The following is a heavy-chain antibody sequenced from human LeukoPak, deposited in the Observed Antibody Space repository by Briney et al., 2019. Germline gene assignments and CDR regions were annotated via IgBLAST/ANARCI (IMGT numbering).Heavy chain of an antibody. CDR3: ARGRNCSGGSCYSVVDYYYGMDV. D-gene: IGHD2-15*01. Sequence: SVKVSCKASGYTFTSYGISWVRQAPGQGLEWMGGIIPIFGTANYAQKFQGRVTITADESTSTAYMELSSLRSEDTAVYYCARGRNCSGGSCYSVVDYYYGMDVWGQGTTVTVSS. CDR1: GYTFTSYG. J-gene: IGHJ6*02. CDR2: IIPIFGTA. V-gene: IGHV1-69*13.